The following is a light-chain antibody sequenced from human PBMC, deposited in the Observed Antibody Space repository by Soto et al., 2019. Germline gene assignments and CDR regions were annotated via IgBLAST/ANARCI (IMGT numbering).Light chain of an antibody. CDR2: DAS. CDR1: QSISHF. Sequence: DIQMTQSPSTLSASVGCRVTITCLASQSISHFLAWYQQKPGKVPKLLIYDASNLGSGVPSRFSGSGSGTDFTLTISGLQPDDFTTYYCQQYTSYSRAFGQGTKV. V-gene: IGKV1-5*01. J-gene: IGKJ1*01. CDR3: QQYTSYSRA.